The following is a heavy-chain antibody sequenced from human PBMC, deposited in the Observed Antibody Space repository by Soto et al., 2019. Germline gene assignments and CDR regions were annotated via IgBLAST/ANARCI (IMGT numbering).Heavy chain of an antibody. CDR2: IYISGST. Sequence: SETLSLTCTVSGDSVSSYYWSWIRQPAGRGLEWIGRIYISGSTDYNPSLKGRVSMSVDRSKNQFSLKLTSVTAADTAVYYCVRECSGGGCSSDYGLDVWGQGTTVTVSS. CDR1: GDSVSSYY. V-gene: IGHV4-4*07. J-gene: IGHJ6*02. D-gene: IGHD2-15*01. CDR3: VRECSGGGCSSDYGLDV.